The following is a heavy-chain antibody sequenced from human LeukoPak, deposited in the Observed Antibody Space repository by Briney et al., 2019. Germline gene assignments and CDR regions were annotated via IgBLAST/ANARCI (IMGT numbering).Heavy chain of an antibody. Sequence: GGSLRLSCAASGFIVSSNYMSWVRQAPGKGLEWVSVIYSGGTTYYADSVKGRFTISRDNSKNTLYLQMNSLRAEDTAMFYCARGRARFDYWGQGTLVTVSS. CDR1: GFIVSSNY. J-gene: IGHJ4*02. CDR2: IYSGGTT. CDR3: ARGRARFDY. V-gene: IGHV3-53*01.